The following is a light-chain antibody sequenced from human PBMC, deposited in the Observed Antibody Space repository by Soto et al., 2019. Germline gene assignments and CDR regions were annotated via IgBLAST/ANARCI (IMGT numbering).Light chain of an antibody. CDR3: QQYNSWTLT. CDR2: GGS. CDR1: QSVSSNH. Sequence: DIVLTQSPGTLSLSPGERATLSCRASQSVSSNHLAWYQQKPGQAPRLLIYGGSSRATGIPVRFSGSGSETDFTLTISSLQSEDFAVYYCQQYNSWTLTFGGGTKVDIK. J-gene: IGKJ4*01. V-gene: IGKV3-20*01.